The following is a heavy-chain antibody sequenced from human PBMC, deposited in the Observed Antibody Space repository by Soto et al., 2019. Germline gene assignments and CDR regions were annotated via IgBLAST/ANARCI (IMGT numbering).Heavy chain of an antibody. J-gene: IGHJ5*02. Sequence: QVPLVQSGAEVKKPGASVKISCRASGYSINSYSMHWVRQAPGQGLEWMGYINAGNGDTKYSQRFQGRVTITRDTSASTAYMELSSLRSEDTAVYYCGRDMRARPSNWFDPWGQGTLVTVSS. CDR3: GRDMRARPSNWFDP. CDR1: GYSINSYS. D-gene: IGHD3-16*01. CDR2: INAGNGDT. V-gene: IGHV1-3*01.